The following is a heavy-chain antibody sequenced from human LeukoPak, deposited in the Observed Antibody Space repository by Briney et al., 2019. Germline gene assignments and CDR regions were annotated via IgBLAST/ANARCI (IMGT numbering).Heavy chain of an antibody. Sequence: SETLSLTCSVSGGSISGYYWTWIRQPAGKGLEWIGRVYTSGSTHYNPSLKTRLTMSVDTSKNQFSLKLSSVTAADTAVYYCASYQIVGATVGPLGYWGQGTLVTVSS. CDR3: ASYQIVGATVGPLGY. V-gene: IGHV4-4*07. D-gene: IGHD1-26*01. J-gene: IGHJ4*02. CDR1: GGSISGYY. CDR2: VYTSGST.